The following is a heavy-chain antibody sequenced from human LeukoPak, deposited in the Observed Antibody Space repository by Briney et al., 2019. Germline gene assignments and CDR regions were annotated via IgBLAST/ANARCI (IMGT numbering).Heavy chain of an antibody. D-gene: IGHD1-20*01. CDR1: GFTFSTYS. CDR3: ARDNWIEAHYFDY. CDR2: ISTSSNYI. V-gene: IGHV3-21*01. Sequence: GGSLRLSCVASGFTFSTYSMNWVREAPGTGLEWVSFISTSSNYIYYADSVKGRFTISRDNAKNSLYLQMNSLRAEDTAVYYCARDNWIEAHYFDYWGQGTLVTVSS. J-gene: IGHJ4*02.